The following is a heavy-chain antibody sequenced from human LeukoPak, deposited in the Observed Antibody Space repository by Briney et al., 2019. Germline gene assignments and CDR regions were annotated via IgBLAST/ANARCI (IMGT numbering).Heavy chain of an antibody. CDR1: GFTFGSYW. J-gene: IGHJ6*02. Sequence: GGSLRLSCAASGFTFGSYWMSWVRQAPGKGLEWVANIKQDGSEKYYVDSVKGRFTISRDNAKNSLFLQMNSLRAEDTAIYYCARDLNYYGSGSHNGMDVWGQGTTVTVSS. CDR3: ARDLNYYGSGSHNGMDV. CDR2: IKQDGSEK. V-gene: IGHV3-7*03. D-gene: IGHD3-10*01.